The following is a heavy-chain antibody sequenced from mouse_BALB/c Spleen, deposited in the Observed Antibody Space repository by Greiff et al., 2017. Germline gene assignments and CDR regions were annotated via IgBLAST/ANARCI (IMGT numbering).Heavy chain of an antibody. CDR3: AREGGYYLDY. Sequence: EVKVVESGGGLVKPGGSLKLSCAASGFTFSDYYMYWVRQTPEKRLEWFATISDGGSYTYYPDSVKGRFTISRDNAKNNLYLQMSSLKSEDTAMYYCAREGGYYLDYWGQGTTLTVSS. D-gene: IGHD1-1*02. V-gene: IGHV5-4*02. CDR1: GFTFSDYY. CDR2: ISDGGSYT. J-gene: IGHJ2*01.